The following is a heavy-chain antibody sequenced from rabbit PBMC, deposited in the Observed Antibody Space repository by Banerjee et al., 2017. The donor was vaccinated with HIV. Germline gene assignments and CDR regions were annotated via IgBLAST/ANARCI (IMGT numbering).Heavy chain of an antibody. D-gene: IGHD6-1*01. Sequence: QEQLEESGGDLVKPEGSLTLTCKASGLDFSSSYWICWVRQAPGKGLEWIACIYTGSSGSTYYASWAKGRFTISKTSSTTVTLQMTSLTAADTATYFCARSNIGYGLYLWGQGTLVTVS. CDR3: ARSNIGYGLYL. J-gene: IGHJ6*01. CDR2: IYTGSSGST. V-gene: IGHV1S45*01. CDR1: GLDFSSSYW.